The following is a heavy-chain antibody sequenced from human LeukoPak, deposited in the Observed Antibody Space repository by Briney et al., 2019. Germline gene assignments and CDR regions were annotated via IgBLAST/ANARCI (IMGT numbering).Heavy chain of an antibody. CDR1: DESFSGYY. D-gene: IGHD5-12*01. J-gene: IGHJ4*02. CDR3: AGTDVLSGYEADY. CDR2: INHRGST. V-gene: IGHV4-34*01. Sequence: SETLSLTCAVYDESFSGYYWSWIRQPPGKGLEWIGEINHRGSTNYHPSLKSRVTISVDTSKNQFSLKLSFVTAADTAVYYCAGTDVLSGYEADYWGQGTLVTVSS.